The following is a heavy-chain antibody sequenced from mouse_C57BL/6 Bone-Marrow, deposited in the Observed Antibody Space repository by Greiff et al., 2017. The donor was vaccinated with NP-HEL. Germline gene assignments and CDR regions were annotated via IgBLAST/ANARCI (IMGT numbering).Heavy chain of an antibody. V-gene: IGHV1-54*01. CDR1: GYAFTNYL. CDR3: AREGYLDY. CDR2: INPGSGGT. Sequence: VKVVESGAELVRPGTSVKVSCKASGYAFTNYLIEWVKQRPGQGLGWIGVINPGSGGTNYNEKFKGKATLTADKSSSTAYMQLSSLTSEDSAVYFCAREGYLDYWGQGTTLTVSS. J-gene: IGHJ2*01.